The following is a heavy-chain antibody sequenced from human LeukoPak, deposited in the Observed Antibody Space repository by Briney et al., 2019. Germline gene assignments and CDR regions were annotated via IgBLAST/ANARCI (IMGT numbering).Heavy chain of an antibody. CDR3: ATSTYSNFWSGSRGLLSRRPRWHWFDP. Sequence: SEALSLTCTVSGGSITTNLYFWAWIRQPPGQGPEWIGSVHYSGATYYNPTLKSRVTISLDTSMNHFSLNLKFLTAADTAVYFCATSTYSNFWSGSRGLLSRRPRWHWFDPWGQGTLVIVSS. CDR2: VHYSGAT. D-gene: IGHD3-3*01. V-gene: IGHV4-39*02. J-gene: IGHJ5*02. CDR1: GGSITTNLYF.